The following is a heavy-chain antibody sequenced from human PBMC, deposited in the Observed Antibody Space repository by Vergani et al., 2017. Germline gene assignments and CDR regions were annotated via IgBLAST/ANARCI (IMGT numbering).Heavy chain of an antibody. V-gene: IGHV1-24*01. CDR2: FDPEHGEV. J-gene: IGHJ6*02. Sequence: QVQLVQSGSEVRKPGASVKVSCQVSGYSLTELTIHWVRQAPGKGLEWMGGFDPEHGEVTFAHHIQGRVTMTEVRSTDTAYMELSSLRPEDTAVYYCASTYYDILTGLAYYYYGMDVWGQGTTVTVSS. CDR3: ASTYYDILTGLAYYYYGMDV. CDR1: GYSLTELT. D-gene: IGHD3-9*01.